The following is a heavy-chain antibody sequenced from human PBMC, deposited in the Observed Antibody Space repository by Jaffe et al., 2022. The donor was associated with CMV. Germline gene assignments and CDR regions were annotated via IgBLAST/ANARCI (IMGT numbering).Heavy chain of an antibody. D-gene: IGHD6-13*01. Sequence: EVQLVESGGGLVQPGGSLRLSCAASGFTLSSYDMSWVRQAPGKGLEWVSYISGSSGATWYADSIKGRFTISRDSAKNSLYLQMNSLRDEDTAVFYCARGYFSVWGPGTTVTVSS. CDR2: ISGSSGAT. V-gene: IGHV3-48*02. CDR1: GFTLSSYD. CDR3: ARGYFSV. J-gene: IGHJ6*02.